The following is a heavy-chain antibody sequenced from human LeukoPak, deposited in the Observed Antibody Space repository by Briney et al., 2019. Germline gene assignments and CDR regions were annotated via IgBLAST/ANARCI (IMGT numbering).Heavy chain of an antibody. V-gene: IGHV1-24*01. D-gene: IGHD3-9*01. J-gene: IGHJ4*02. CDR3: ATVERYFDWFAFDY. Sequence: ASVKVSCKVSGYTLTELSMHWVRQAPGKGLEWMGGFDPEDGETIYAQKFQGRVTMTEDTSTDTAYMELSSLRSEDTAVYYCATVERYFDWFAFDYWGQGTLVTVSS. CDR1: GYTLTELS. CDR2: FDPEDGET.